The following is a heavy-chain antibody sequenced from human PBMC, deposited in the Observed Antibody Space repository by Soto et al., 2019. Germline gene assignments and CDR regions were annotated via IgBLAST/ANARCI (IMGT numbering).Heavy chain of an antibody. J-gene: IGHJ5*02. CDR2: INHSGST. CDR1: GGSFSGYY. V-gene: IGHV4-34*01. CDR3: ARAGGWFDP. Sequence: SETLSLTCAVYGGSFSGYYWSWIRQPPGKGLEWIGEINHSGSTNYNPSLKSRVTISVDTSKNQFSLKLISVTAADTAIYYCARAGGWFDPWGQGILVTLAS.